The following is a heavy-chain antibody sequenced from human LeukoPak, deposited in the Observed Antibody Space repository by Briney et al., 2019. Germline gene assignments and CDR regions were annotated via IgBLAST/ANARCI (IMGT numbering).Heavy chain of an antibody. CDR3: ARALSGITGYTYGRGIDY. D-gene: IGHD5-18*01. CDR2: IKQDGSEK. J-gene: IGHJ4*02. CDR1: GFTFSSYW. Sequence: PGGSLRLSCAASGFTFSSYWMSWVRQAPGKGLEWVANIKQDGSEKYYVDSVKGRFTISRDNAKTSLYLQMNSLRAEDTAVYFCARALSGITGYTYGRGIDYWGQGTLVTVSS. V-gene: IGHV3-7*01.